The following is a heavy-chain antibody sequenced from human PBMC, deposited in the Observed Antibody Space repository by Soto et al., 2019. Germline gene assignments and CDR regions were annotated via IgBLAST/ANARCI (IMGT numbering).Heavy chain of an antibody. CDR3: ARDLRYMVGVGTHVFDY. D-gene: IGHD3-3*01. CDR2: ISYDGSNK. J-gene: IGHJ4*02. V-gene: IGHV3-30-3*01. CDR1: GFTFSSYA. Sequence: GGSLRLSCAASGFTFSSYAMHWVRQAPGKGLEWVAVISYDGSNKYYADSVKGRFTISRDNSKNTLYLQMNSLRAEDTAVYYCARDLRYMVGVGTHVFDYWGQGTLVTVSS.